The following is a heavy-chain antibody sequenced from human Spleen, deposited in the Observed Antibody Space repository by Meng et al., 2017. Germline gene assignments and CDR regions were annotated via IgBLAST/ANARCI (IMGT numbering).Heavy chain of an antibody. D-gene: IGHD3-10*01. CDR3: ARDRAQRSGTPDAFDI. Sequence: GESLKISCAASGFTFDDYAMHWVRQAPGKGLEWVANIKHDGSEKYYIDSVKGRFTISRDNAKNSLYLQMNSLRDEDTAVYYCARDRAQRSGTPDAFDIWGQGTMVTVSS. J-gene: IGHJ3*02. CDR1: GFTFDDYA. V-gene: IGHV3-7*01. CDR2: IKHDGSEK.